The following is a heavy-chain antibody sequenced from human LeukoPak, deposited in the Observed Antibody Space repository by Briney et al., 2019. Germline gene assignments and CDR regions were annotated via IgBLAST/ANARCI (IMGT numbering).Heavy chain of an antibody. CDR2: IRYDGSNK. D-gene: IGHD2-15*01. Sequence: PGGSLRLSCAASGFTFSSYGMHWVLQAPGKGLEWVAFIRYDGSNKYYADSVKGRFTISRDNSKNTLYLQMNSLRAEDTAVYYCAKGLVVVAATPLQFDYWGQGTLVTVSS. CDR3: AKGLVVVAATPLQFDY. J-gene: IGHJ4*02. V-gene: IGHV3-30*02. CDR1: GFTFSSYG.